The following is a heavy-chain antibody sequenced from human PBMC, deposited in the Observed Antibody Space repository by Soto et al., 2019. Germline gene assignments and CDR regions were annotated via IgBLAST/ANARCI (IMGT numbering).Heavy chain of an antibody. CDR3: ARHGIQVSHDV. J-gene: IGHJ6*02. CDR2: ITTSSHTI. CDR1: GLTFISYS. Sequence: EVQLVESGGGLVQPGGSLRLSFEASGLTFISYSMAWVRKAPGQGLEGISYITTSSHTIYYADSVRGRFTISRDNAKNSLFLQMNSLRDEDTAVYYCARHGIQVSHDVWGQGTTVIVSS. D-gene: IGHD5-18*01. V-gene: IGHV3-48*02.